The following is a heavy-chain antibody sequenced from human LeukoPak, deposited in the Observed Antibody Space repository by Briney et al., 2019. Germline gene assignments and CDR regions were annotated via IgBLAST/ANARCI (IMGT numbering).Heavy chain of an antibody. J-gene: IGHJ4*02. Sequence: GGSLRLFCAASGAIFSNHAMSWVRQAPGKGLEWVSLISGTGVTTYYAASVKGRFTISRDNSKNTLYLQMNSLRAEDTALYYCASTSMVRGVITPFGYWGQGTLVTVSS. V-gene: IGHV3-23*01. CDR2: ISGTGVTT. CDR3: ASTSMVRGVITPFGY. CDR1: GAIFSNHA. D-gene: IGHD3-10*01.